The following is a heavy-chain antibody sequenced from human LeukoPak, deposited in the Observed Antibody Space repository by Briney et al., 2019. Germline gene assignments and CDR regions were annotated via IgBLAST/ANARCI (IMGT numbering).Heavy chain of an antibody. Sequence: GESLKISCKGSGYSFTSYWIGWVRQMPGKGLEWMGIIYPGDSDTRYSPSFQGQVTISVDKSIDTAYLQWSSLKASDTAMYYCARIPRTYCSGGSCYDYWGQGTLVTVSS. CDR1: GYSFTSYW. D-gene: IGHD2-15*01. CDR3: ARIPRTYCSGGSCYDY. CDR2: IYPGDSDT. J-gene: IGHJ4*02. V-gene: IGHV5-51*01.